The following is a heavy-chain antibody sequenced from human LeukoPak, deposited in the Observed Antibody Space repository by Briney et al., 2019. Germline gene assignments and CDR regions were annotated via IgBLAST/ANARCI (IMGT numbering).Heavy chain of an antibody. J-gene: IGHJ2*01. Sequence: SGGSLTLSYGAYGITYSDYWMHWVRQAPGKGLVWVSRINSDGSSTIYADSVKGRFTISRDNAKNTVYLRMNSLRAEDTAVFYCATGLSQYYDFWGRGTLVTVSS. CDR1: GITYSDYW. CDR3: ATGLSQYYDF. CDR2: INSDGSST. D-gene: IGHD2-8*02. V-gene: IGHV3-74*01.